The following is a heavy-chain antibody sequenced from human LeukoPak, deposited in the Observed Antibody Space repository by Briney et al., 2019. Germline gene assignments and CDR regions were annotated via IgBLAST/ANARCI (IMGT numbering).Heavy chain of an antibody. CDR3: ARDRPTGSYYSIDY. V-gene: IGHV3-33*01. CDR2: IWYDGSNK. J-gene: IGHJ4*02. CDR1: GFTFSDYG. Sequence: GGSLRLSCAVFGFTFSDYGMHWVRQAPGKGLEWVAVIWYDGSNKYYGDSVKGRFTISRDNTKNTMYLQMNSLRVEDTAVYYCARDRPTGSYYSIDYWGQGTLVTVSS. D-gene: IGHD1-26*01.